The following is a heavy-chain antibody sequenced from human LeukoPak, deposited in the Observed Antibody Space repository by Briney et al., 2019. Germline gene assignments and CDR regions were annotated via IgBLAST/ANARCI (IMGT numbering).Heavy chain of an antibody. J-gene: IGHJ3*02. CDR2: ISYDASNK. V-gene: IGHV3-30*18. CDR3: AKERRGENVWGSYRDAFDM. CDR1: GFTFSNYG. D-gene: IGHD3-16*02. Sequence: GRSLRLSCAASGFTFSNYGMHWVRQAPGKGLEWVTVISYDASNKYYADSVRGRFTISRDNSKNTLYLQMNSLRAEDTAVYYCAKERRGENVWGSYRDAFDMWGQGTMVTVSS.